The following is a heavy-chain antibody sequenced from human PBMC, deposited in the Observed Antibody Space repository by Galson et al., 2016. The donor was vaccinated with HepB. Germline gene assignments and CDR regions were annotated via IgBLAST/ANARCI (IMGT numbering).Heavy chain of an antibody. V-gene: IGHV4-61*02. CDR1: GDSISGANW. Sequence: TLSLTCAVSGDSISGANWWSWVRQSAGKGLEWVGRIFTYGSTNYNPSLRSRATVSLDTSKNQFSLRLDSMTAADSGIYYCATRISPRPFDIWGRGTMVTVSS. J-gene: IGHJ3*02. CDR3: ATRISPRPFDI. CDR2: IFTYGST. D-gene: IGHD6-6*01.